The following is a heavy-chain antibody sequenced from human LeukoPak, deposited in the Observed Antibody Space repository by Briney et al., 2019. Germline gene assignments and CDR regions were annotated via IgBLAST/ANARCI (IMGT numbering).Heavy chain of an antibody. J-gene: IGHJ4*02. Sequence: GGSLTLSCAASGFTFISYDMHWVRQATGKDLEGVSAIGTTGDTYYPDSVRGRFPISRENAKNSFYLKMKSLRAGDTAVYYCARSPSYSSSWYALDSWGQGTLVTVSS. CDR2: IGTTGDT. V-gene: IGHV3-13*01. CDR3: ARSPSYSSSWYALDS. CDR1: GFTFISYD. D-gene: IGHD6-13*01.